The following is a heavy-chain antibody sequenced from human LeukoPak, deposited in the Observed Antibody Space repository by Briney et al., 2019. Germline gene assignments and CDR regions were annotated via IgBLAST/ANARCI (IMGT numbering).Heavy chain of an antibody. CDR1: GGSISSNSNY. Sequence: PSETLSLTCTVSGGSISSNSNYWAWIRQPPGRGLEWIGSVSYGGSTYYSPSLESRVTISVDTSKNQFSLKLSSVTAADTAVYYCARGYYYGSGSWDYYYYYGMDVWGQGTTVTVSS. D-gene: IGHD3-10*01. J-gene: IGHJ6*02. V-gene: IGHV4-39*07. CDR2: VSYGGST. CDR3: ARGYYYGSGSWDYYYYYGMDV.